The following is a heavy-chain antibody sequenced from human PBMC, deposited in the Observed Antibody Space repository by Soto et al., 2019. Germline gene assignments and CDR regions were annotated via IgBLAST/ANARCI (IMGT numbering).Heavy chain of an antibody. J-gene: IGHJ5*02. V-gene: IGHV4-61*01. CDR1: GGSVSSGSYY. Sequence: SETLSLTCTVSGGSVSSGSYYWSWIRQPPGKGLEWIGYIYYSGSTNYNPSLKSRVTISVDTSKNQFSLKLSSVTAADTAVYYCARRTIAVAGTDWFDLWGQGTLVTVSS. CDR2: IYYSGST. D-gene: IGHD6-19*01. CDR3: ARRTIAVAGTDWFDL.